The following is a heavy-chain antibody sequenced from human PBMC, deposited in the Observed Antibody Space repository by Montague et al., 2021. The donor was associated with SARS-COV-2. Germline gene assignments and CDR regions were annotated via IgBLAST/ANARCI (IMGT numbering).Heavy chain of an antibody. Sequence: SETLSLTCSISGVSITSYYWSWVRQPAGKGLEWIGHIYASGSTNYSPSPKIRVRLSIDNPKNQFSLKLESLTAADTAVYYCVRDGGNWYYFDYWGQGALVTVSS. D-gene: IGHD3-16*01. CDR1: GVSITSYY. CDR2: IYASGST. CDR3: VRDGGNWYYFDY. J-gene: IGHJ4*02. V-gene: IGHV4-4*07.